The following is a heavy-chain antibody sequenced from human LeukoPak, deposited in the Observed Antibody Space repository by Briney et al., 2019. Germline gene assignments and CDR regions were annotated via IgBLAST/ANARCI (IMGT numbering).Heavy chain of an antibody. CDR3: ARLYCGGDCYLLGHIDY. J-gene: IGHJ4*02. CDR1: DDSISSSSYY. CDR2: VYYSGST. V-gene: IGHV4-39*01. D-gene: IGHD2-21*02. Sequence: SETLSLTCTVSDDSISSSSYYWGWIRQPPGKGLEWIGNVYYSGSTHYNPSLTSRVTISLGTSKHQFSLKLSSVTAADTAVYYCARLYCGGDCYLLGHIDYWGQGTLVTVSS.